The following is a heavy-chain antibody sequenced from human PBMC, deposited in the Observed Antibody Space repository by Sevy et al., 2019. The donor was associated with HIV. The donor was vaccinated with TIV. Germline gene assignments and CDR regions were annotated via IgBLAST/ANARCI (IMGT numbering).Heavy chain of an antibody. CDR1: GFTFSSYA. V-gene: IGHV3-23*01. Sequence: GGSLRLSCAASGFTFSSYAMNWVRQAPGKGLEWVSAISGRGGSTYYADSVKGRFTISRDDSKNTLYLQMNSLRAEDTAVYYCAKGPTAVVGIISGYWGQGTLVTVSS. CDR2: ISGRGGST. J-gene: IGHJ4*02. D-gene: IGHD6-19*01. CDR3: AKGPTAVVGIISGY.